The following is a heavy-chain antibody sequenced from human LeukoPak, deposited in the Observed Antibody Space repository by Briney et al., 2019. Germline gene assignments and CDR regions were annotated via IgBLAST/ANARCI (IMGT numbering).Heavy chain of an antibody. Sequence: PSETLSLTCTVSGGSISSYYWSWIRQPPGKGLEWIGYIYYSGSTNYNPSLKSRVTTSVDTSKNQFSLKLSSVTAADTAVYYCARHLYSSGWSDYWGQGTLVTVSS. CDR3: ARHLYSSGWSDY. CDR1: GGSISSYY. D-gene: IGHD6-19*01. J-gene: IGHJ4*02. V-gene: IGHV4-59*08. CDR2: IYYSGST.